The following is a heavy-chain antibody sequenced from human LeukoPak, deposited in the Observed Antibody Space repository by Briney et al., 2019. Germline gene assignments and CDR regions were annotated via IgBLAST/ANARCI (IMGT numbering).Heavy chain of an antibody. CDR2: INHSGST. CDR3: ARALGYCSSTSCSYYYYYYGMDV. D-gene: IGHD2-2*01. V-gene: IGHV4-34*01. Sequence: SGTLSLTCAVYGGSFSGYYWSWIRQPPGKGLEWIGEINHSGSTNYNPSLKSRVTISVDTSKNQFSLKLSSVTAADTAVYYCARALGYCSSTSCSYYYYYYGMDVWGQGTAVTVSS. CDR1: GGSFSGYY. J-gene: IGHJ6*02.